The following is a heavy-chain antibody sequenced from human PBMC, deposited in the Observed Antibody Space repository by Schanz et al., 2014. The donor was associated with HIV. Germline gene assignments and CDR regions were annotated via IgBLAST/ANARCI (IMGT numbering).Heavy chain of an antibody. CDR1: GYTFTSYY. CDR3: AREKTTLNWFDP. J-gene: IGHJ5*02. CDR2: INPGEGTT. Sequence: QVQLVQSGAEVKKPGASVKVSCKASGYTFTSYYMHWVRQAPGQGLEWMGVINPGEGTTKYAQKFQGRVTMTTDTSTSTAYMDLRSLRSDDTAVYYCAREKTTLNWFDPWGQGTLVTVSS. V-gene: IGHV1-46*01.